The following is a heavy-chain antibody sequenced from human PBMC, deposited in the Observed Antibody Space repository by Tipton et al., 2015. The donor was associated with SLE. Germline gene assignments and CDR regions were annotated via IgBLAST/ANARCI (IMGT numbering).Heavy chain of an antibody. D-gene: IGHD1-7*01. CDR1: GGSISSYY. CDR2: IYYSGST. CDR3: ARDERDNWNYKAFDP. V-gene: IGHV4-59*01. J-gene: IGHJ5*02. Sequence: TLSLTCTVSGGSISSYYWSWIRQPPGRGLEWIGYIYYSGSTNYNPSLKSRVTISVDTSKNQFSLKLSSVTAADTAVYYCARDERDNWNYKAFDPWGQGTLVTVSS.